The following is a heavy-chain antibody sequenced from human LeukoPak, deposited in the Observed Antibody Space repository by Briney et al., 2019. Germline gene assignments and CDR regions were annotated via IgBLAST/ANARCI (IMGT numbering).Heavy chain of an antibody. CDR2: ISAYNGNT. CDR1: GYTFTSYG. Sequence: ASVKVSCKASGYTFTSYGISWVRQAPGQGLEWMGWISAYNGNTNYAQKLQGRVTMTTDTSTSTAYMELSSLRSEDTAVYYCATVHSGWTRFDYWGQGTLVTVSS. J-gene: IGHJ4*02. CDR3: ATVHSGWTRFDY. V-gene: IGHV1-18*04. D-gene: IGHD6-19*01.